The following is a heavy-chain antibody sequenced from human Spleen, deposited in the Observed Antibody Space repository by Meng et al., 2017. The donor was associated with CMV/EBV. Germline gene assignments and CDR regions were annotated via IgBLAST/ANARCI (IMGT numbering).Heavy chain of an antibody. CDR3: VREDKWELLDY. CDR1: GFTFSSYA. V-gene: IGHV3-30-3*01. CDR2: ISYDGSNK. J-gene: IGHJ4*02. D-gene: IGHD1-26*01. Sequence: GESLKISCAASGFTFSSYAMHWVRQAPGKGLEWVAVISYDGSNKYYADSVKGRFTISRDNSKNTLYLQMNSLRAEDTAVYYCVREDKWELLDYWGQGTLVTVSS.